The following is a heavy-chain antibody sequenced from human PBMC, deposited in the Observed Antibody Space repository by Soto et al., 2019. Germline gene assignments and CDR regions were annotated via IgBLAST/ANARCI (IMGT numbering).Heavy chain of an antibody. CDR3: ANDRRVGLVGT. D-gene: IGHD1-7*01. CDR2: ISYDGSNK. V-gene: IGHV3-30*18. J-gene: IGHJ4*02. Sequence: QVQLVESGGGVVQPGRSLRLSCAVSVFTFSSYGMHWVRQAPGKGLEWVAVISYDGSNKYYADSVKGRFTISRDNSKNTLYLQMNSLRAEDTAVYYCANDRRVGLVGTWGQGTLVTVSS. CDR1: VFTFSSYG.